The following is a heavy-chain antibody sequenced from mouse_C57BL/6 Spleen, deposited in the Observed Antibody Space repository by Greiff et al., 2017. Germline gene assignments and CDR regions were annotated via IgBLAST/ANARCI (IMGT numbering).Heavy chain of an antibody. CDR3: ARGGLRRLNAMDY. CDR2: IDPSDSET. CDR1: GYTFTSYW. Sequence: VQLQQPGAALVRPGSSVKLSCKASGYTFTSYWMHWVKQRPIQGLEWIGNIDPSDSETHYNQKFKDKATLTVDKSSSTAYMQLSSLTSEDSAVYYCARGGLRRLNAMDYWGQGTSVTGSS. J-gene: IGHJ4*01. V-gene: IGHV1-52*01. D-gene: IGHD2-4*01.